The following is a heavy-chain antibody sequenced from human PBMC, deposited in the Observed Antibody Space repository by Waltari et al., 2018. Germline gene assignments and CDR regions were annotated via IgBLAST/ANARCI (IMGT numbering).Heavy chain of an antibody. D-gene: IGHD4-17*01. V-gene: IGHV3-53*01. CDR1: GFTVRSNK. J-gene: IGHJ4*02. CDR3: ARDLLRYGDYGRGY. Sequence: EVQLVESGGGLIQPGGSWSLSCAASGFTVRSNKIGWARRAPGKGLEWVSGIYSGGSTDYAHAVKCRFTISRDNSKNTLYLQMNSLRAEDTAVYYWARDLLRYGDYGRGYWGQGTLVTVSS. CDR2: IYSGGST.